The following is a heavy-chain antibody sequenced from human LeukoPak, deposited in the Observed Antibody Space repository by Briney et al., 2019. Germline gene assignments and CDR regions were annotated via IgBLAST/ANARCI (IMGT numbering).Heavy chain of an antibody. CDR3: AREGSSGPHWFDP. V-gene: IGHV4-31*03. D-gene: IGHD3-22*01. CDR1: GGSISSGGYY. Sequence: SETLSLTCTVSGGSISSGGYYWSWIRQHPGKGLEWIGYIYYSGSTYYNPSLKSRVTISVDTSKNQFSLKLSSVTAADTAVYYCAREGSSGPHWFDPWGQGTLVTVSS. CDR2: IYYSGST. J-gene: IGHJ5*02.